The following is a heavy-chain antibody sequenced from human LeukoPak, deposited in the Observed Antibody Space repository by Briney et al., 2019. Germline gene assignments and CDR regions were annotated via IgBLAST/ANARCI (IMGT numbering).Heavy chain of an antibody. Sequence: PSETLSLTCAVSGYSISSGYYWGWIRQPPGKGLEWIGYIYYSGSTNYNPSLKSRVTISVDTSKNQFSLKLSSVTAADTAVYYCARDRGNLQHWGQGTLVTVSS. CDR2: IYYSGST. CDR1: GYSISSGYY. V-gene: IGHV4-61*01. CDR3: ARDRGNLQH. D-gene: IGHD1-14*01. J-gene: IGHJ1*01.